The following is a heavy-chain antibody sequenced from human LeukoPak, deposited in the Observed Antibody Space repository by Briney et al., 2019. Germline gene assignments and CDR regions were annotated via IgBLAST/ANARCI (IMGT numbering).Heavy chain of an antibody. CDR3: AKDRGSGSYYYYYYGMDV. D-gene: IGHD1-26*01. J-gene: IGHJ6*02. V-gene: IGHV3-9*01. CDR1: GFTFDDYA. CDR2: ISWNSGSI. Sequence: PGGSLRLSCAASGFTFDDYAMHWVRHAPGKGLEWVSGISWNSGSIGYADSVKGRFTISRDNAKNSLYLQMNSLRAEDTALYYCAKDRGSGSYYYYYYGMDVWGQGTTVTVSS.